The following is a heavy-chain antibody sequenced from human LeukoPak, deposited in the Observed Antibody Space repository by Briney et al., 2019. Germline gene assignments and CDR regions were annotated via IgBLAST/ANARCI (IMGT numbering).Heavy chain of an antibody. D-gene: IGHD3-10*01. CDR1: GFTFSSYA. Sequence: PGGSLRLSCAASGFTFSSYAMSWVRQAPGKGLEWVSGISASAGSTYYADSVKGRFTISRDNFKNTLYLQINSLRAEDAAIYYCAKDYYGSGTYPYFDYWGQGTLVTVSS. J-gene: IGHJ4*02. V-gene: IGHV3-23*01. CDR3: AKDYYGSGTYPYFDY. CDR2: ISASAGST.